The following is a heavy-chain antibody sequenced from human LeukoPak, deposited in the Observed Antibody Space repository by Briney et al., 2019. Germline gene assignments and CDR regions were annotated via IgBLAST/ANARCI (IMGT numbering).Heavy chain of an antibody. CDR2: ISGSGGST. J-gene: IGHJ1*01. CDR1: GFTFSSYA. V-gene: IGHV3-23*01. D-gene: IGHD6-13*01. CDR3: AKDNGRTPIAAAGTSHFQH. Sequence: GGSLRLSCAASGFTFSSYAMSWVRQAPGKGLEWVSAISGSGGSTYYADSVKGRFTISRDNSKNTLYLQMNSLRAEDTAVRYCAKDNGRTPIAAAGTSHFQHWGQGTLVTVCS.